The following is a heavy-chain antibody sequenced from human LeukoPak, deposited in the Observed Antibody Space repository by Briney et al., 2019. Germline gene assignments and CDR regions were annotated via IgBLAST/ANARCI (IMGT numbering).Heavy chain of an antibody. V-gene: IGHV4-59*02. D-gene: IGHD2-21*01. CDR2: VHHSGNT. J-gene: IGHJ4*02. Sequence: SATLSLTCTVSGVSVRSSFWSWIRQPPGKGLEYIGYVHHSGNTKYNPSLQSRVTMSVDTARSQFSLNLSSVTPAGSAVYYCARHNGDSYLDLWAQGSLVTVSS. CDR1: GVSVRSSF. CDR3: ARHNGDSYLDL.